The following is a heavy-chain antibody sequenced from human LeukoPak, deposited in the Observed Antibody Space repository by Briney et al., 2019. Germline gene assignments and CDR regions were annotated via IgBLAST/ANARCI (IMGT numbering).Heavy chain of an antibody. CDR1: GGSISSYY. Sequence: PSETLPLTCTVSGGSISSYYWSWIRQPPGKGLEWIGYIYYSGSTNYNPSLESRVTISVDTSKNQFSLKLSSVTAADTAVYYCAGSSSIAARYFDYWGQGTLVTVSS. CDR3: AGSSSIAARYFDY. D-gene: IGHD6-6*01. CDR2: IYYSGST. J-gene: IGHJ4*02. V-gene: IGHV4-59*01.